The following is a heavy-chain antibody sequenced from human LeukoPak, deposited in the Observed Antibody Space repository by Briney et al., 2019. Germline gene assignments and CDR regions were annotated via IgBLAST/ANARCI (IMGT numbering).Heavy chain of an antibody. CDR2: IYYSGST. CDR3: ARVRYYDSSGYPPFRYYYYGMDV. Sequence: PSETLSLTCTVSGGSVSSGSYYWSWIRQPPGKGQEWIGYIYYSGSTNYNPSLKSRVTISVDTSKNQFSLKLSSVTAADTAVYYCARVRYYDSSGYPPFRYYYYGMDVWGQGTTVTVSS. V-gene: IGHV4-61*01. J-gene: IGHJ6*01. CDR1: GGSVSSGSYY. D-gene: IGHD3-22*01.